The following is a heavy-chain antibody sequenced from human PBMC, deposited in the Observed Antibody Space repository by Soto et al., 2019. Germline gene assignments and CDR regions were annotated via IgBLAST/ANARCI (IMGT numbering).Heavy chain of an antibody. V-gene: IGHV1-2*02. J-gene: IGHJ2*01. D-gene: IGHD4-17*01. CDR1: GYTFTGYY. CDR3: ARDVDPMTTVTTDNWYFDL. Sequence: QVQLVQSGAEVKKPGASVKVSCKASGYTFTGYYMHWVRQAPGQELEWMGWINPNSGGTNYAQKFQGRVTMTRDTSISTAYMELSRLRSDDTAVYYCARDVDPMTTVTTDNWYFDLWGRGTLVTVSS. CDR2: INPNSGGT.